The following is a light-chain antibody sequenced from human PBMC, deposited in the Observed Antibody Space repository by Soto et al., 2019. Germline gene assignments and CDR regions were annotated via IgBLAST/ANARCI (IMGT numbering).Light chain of an antibody. CDR1: QSISRSY. CDR2: GTS. V-gene: IGKV3-20*01. Sequence: EIVLTQSPGTLSLSPGERAALSCRASQSISRSYLAWYQQKRGQAPRLLIYGTSNRATGIPDRFSGRGSGTDFTLTISRLEPEDFAVYFCQQYGNSPYTFGQGTKVEI. J-gene: IGKJ2*01. CDR3: QQYGNSPYT.